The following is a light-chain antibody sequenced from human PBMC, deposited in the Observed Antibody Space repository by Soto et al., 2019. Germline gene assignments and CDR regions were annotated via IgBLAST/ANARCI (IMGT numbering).Light chain of an antibody. J-gene: IGLJ2*01. Sequence: QPVLTQPASVSGSPGQSITISCTGTSSDVGGYNYVSWYQHHPGKAPKLILFGVSDRPSGVSHRFSGSKSGNTASLTISGLQAEDAADYYCCSYTSISTVVFGGGTKVTVL. CDR2: GVS. V-gene: IGLV2-14*01. CDR1: SSDVGGYNY. CDR3: CSYTSISTVV.